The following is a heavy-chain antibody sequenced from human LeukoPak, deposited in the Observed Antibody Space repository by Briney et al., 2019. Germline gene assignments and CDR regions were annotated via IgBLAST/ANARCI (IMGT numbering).Heavy chain of an antibody. Sequence: GGSLRLSCAASGFTFSTFWMSWVRQAPGKGLEWVANVNQDGSDKYYVDSVKGRFTISRDNTKNSLYLQMNSLRAEDTALYYCARDPGASPGPGWDSWGHGTLVSVSS. V-gene: IGHV3-7*01. CDR2: VNQDGSDK. D-gene: IGHD3-10*01. CDR1: GFTFSTFW. CDR3: ARDPGASPGPGWDS. J-gene: IGHJ5*01.